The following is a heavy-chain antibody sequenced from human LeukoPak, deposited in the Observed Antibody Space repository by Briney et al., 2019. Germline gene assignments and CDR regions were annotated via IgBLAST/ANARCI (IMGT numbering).Heavy chain of an antibody. CDR2: IYYSGST. CDR1: GASISNYY. V-gene: IGHV4-59*08. J-gene: IGHJ3*02. D-gene: IGHD6-13*01. CDR3: ARVGYSSSWYEDQAFDI. Sequence: SETLSLTCTVSGASISNYYWSWIRQPPGKGLEWIGYIYYSGSTNYNPSLKSRVTTSVDTSKNQFSLKLSAVTAADTAVYYCARVGYSSSWYEDQAFDIWGQGTMVTVSS.